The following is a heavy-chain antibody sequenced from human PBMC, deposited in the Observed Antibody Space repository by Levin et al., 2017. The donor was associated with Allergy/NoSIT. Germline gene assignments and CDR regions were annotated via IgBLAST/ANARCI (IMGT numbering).Heavy chain of an antibody. Sequence: RASVKVSCAASGFTLGGFSMNWVRLAPGKGLEWVSYISISSGTIFYADSVKGRFTIPRDNAKNSLSLQMNSLRNEDTAVYFCARGHCSSRSCYSFDAFDIWGQGTLVTVSS. CDR3: ARGHCSSRSCYSFDAFDI. V-gene: IGHV3-48*02. D-gene: IGHD2-2*01. CDR2: ISISSGTI. CDR1: GFTLGGFS. J-gene: IGHJ3*02.